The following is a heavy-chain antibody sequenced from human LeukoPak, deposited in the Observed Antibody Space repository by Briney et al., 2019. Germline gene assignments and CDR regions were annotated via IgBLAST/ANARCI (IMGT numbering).Heavy chain of an antibody. CDR1: GYTFTSYD. J-gene: IGHJ6*03. Sequence: ASVKVSCKASGYTFTSYDINWVRQAAGQGLEWMGWMNPNSGSTGYAQKFRGRVTITRSTSISTAYMELSSLRSEDTAVYYCARSTGSSLTNMDVWGKGTSVTVSS. D-gene: IGHD3-9*01. CDR3: ARSTGSSLTNMDV. CDR2: MNPNSGST. V-gene: IGHV1-8*03.